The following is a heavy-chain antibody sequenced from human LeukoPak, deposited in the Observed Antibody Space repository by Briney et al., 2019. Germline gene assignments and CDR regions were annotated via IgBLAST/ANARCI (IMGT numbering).Heavy chain of an antibody. D-gene: IGHD3-22*01. V-gene: IGHV4-39*07. J-gene: IGHJ5*02. CDR2: IYYSGST. CDR3: ARVVVVKANKNWFDP. CDR1: GGSISSSSYY. Sequence: PSETLSLTCTVSGGSISSSSYYWGWIRQPPGKGLEWIGSIYYSGSTNYNPSLKSRVTISVDTSKNQFSLKLSSVTAADTAVYYCARVVVVKANKNWFDPWGEGTLVSVSS.